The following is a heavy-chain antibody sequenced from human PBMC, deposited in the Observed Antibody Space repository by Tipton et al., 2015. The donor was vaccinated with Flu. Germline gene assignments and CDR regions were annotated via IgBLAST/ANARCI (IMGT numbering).Heavy chain of an antibody. V-gene: IGHV4-34*01. D-gene: IGHD5-24*01. Sequence: TLSLTCAVYGGSFSGYYWSWIRQPPGKGLEWIGEINHSGSTNYNPSLKSRVTISVDTSKNQFSLKLSSVTAADTAVYYCARTLWWLQSPYFDHWGQGTLVTVSS. CDR2: INHSGST. CDR1: GGSFSGYY. J-gene: IGHJ4*02. CDR3: ARTLWWLQSPYFDH.